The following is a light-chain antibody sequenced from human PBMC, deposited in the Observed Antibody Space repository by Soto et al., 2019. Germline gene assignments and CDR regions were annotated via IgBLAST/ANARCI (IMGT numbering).Light chain of an antibody. CDR3: SSYTSSSTLYV. V-gene: IGLV2-14*01. J-gene: IGLJ1*01. CDR1: SSDVGGYNY. Sequence: SVLPQPASVPVSPGQSITISCTGTSSDVGGYNYVSWYQQHPGKAPKLMIYDVSNRPSGVSNRFSGSKSGNTASLTISGLQAEDEADYYCSSYTSSSTLYVFGTGTKVTVL. CDR2: DVS.